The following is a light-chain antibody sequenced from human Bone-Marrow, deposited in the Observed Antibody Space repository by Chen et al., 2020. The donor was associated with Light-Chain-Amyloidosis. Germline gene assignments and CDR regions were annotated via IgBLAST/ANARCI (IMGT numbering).Light chain of an antibody. J-gene: IGKJ2*01. Sequence: DIQLTQSPSSLSSSVGDRVTITCRAGQDISTYVNWYQQKLGKAPTLLIYAASSLQSGVPSRFSGSGSGTDFTLTITSLQPEDFATYFCQQSFRIPYTFGQWTKLQIK. CDR1: QDISTY. V-gene: IGKV1-39*01. CDR3: QQSFRIPYT. CDR2: AAS.